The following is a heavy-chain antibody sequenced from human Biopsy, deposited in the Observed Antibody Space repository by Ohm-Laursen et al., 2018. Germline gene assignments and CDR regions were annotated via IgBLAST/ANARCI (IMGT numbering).Heavy chain of an antibody. V-gene: IGHV3-30*18. CDR3: AKDGVAVGAGGDPYYYGMDV. CDR2: ISSDGSNK. J-gene: IGHJ6*02. CDR1: GFIFSYCG. Sequence: SLRLSCAVSGFIFSYCGMHWVRQAPGKGLEWVAVISSDGSNKYYADSVKGRFTISRDNPKDTLYLQLNSLRAEDTAVYYCAKDGVAVGAGGDPYYYGMDVWGQGTTVTVSS. D-gene: IGHD2-15*01.